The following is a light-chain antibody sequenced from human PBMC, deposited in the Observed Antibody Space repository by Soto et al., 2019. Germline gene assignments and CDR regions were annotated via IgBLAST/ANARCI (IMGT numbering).Light chain of an antibody. CDR2: GAS. Sequence: EIVLTQSPGTLSLSPGERATLYCRASQSVSSNLAWYQQKPGQAPRLLIYGASTRATGIPARFSGSGSGTEFTLTISSLQSEDFAVYYCQQYNNWPETFGQGTKVE. J-gene: IGKJ1*01. V-gene: IGKV3-15*01. CDR1: QSVSSN. CDR3: QQYNNWPET.